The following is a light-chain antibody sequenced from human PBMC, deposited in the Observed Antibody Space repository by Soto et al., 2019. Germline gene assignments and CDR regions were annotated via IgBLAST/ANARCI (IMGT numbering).Light chain of an antibody. CDR3: SSYTSSTLYV. CDR1: SSDVGSYNR. J-gene: IGLJ1*01. Sequence: QSVLTQPPSVSGSPGQSVTISCTGTSSDVGSYNRVSWYQQPPGTAPKLMIYEVSNRPSGVPDRFSGSKSGNTASLTISGFQAEDEADYYCSSYTSSTLYVFGTGTKLTVL. V-gene: IGLV2-18*02. CDR2: EVS.